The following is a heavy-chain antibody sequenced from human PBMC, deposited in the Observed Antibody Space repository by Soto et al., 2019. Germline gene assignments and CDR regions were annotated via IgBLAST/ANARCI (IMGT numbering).Heavy chain of an antibody. CDR3: ARIYCSSTSCYGSLFDY. CDR2: INAGNGNT. Sequence: ASVKVPCKASGYTFTSYAMHWVRQAPGQRLEWMGWINAGNGNTKYSQKFQGRVTITRDTSASTAYMELSSLRSEDTAVYYCARIYCSSTSCYGSLFDYWGQGTLVTVSS. V-gene: IGHV1-3*01. D-gene: IGHD2-2*01. J-gene: IGHJ4*02. CDR1: GYTFTSYA.